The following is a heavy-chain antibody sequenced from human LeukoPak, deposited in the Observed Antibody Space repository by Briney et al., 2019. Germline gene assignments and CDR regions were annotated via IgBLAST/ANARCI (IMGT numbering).Heavy chain of an antibody. J-gene: IGHJ5*02. V-gene: IGHV3-23*01. Sequence: QPGGSLRLSCAASGFTFSSYVMNWVRQAPGKGLEWVVAISGGGGTTYYADSVKGRFTISRDNSNNTLFLQMSSLRAEDRAVYYWPKGGYCSSTSCYVGWFDPWGQGSLGTASP. CDR3: PKGGYCSSTSCYVGWFDP. CDR1: GFTFSSYV. D-gene: IGHD2-2*01. CDR2: ISGGGGTT.